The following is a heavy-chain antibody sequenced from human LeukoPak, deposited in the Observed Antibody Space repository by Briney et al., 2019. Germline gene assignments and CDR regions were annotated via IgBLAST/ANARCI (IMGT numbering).Heavy chain of an antibody. J-gene: IGHJ4*02. CDR1: GFAFSSQA. D-gene: IGHD6-19*01. Sequence: GGSLRLSCAASGFAFSSQAMGWVRQAPGKGLEWVSVISDSGSITYYADSVKGRFTIARDKSKNTLFLQMNSLRAEDTAVYYCAKDARRTSGWYFFDYWGQGTLVTVSS. CDR3: AKDARRTSGWYFFDY. CDR2: ISDSGSIT. V-gene: IGHV3-23*01.